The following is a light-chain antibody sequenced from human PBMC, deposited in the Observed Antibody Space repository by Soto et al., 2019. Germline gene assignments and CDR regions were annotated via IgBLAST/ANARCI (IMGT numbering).Light chain of an antibody. Sequence: QSALTQPASVSGSPGQSITISCTGTSSDVGSYNLVSWYQQHPGKAPKVMIYEGTKRPSGVSNRFSGSKSGITASLTISGLQAEDEADYYCCSYAGSGTFVFGGGTQLTVL. CDR1: SSDVGSYNL. CDR2: EGT. CDR3: CSYAGSGTFV. V-gene: IGLV2-23*03. J-gene: IGLJ2*01.